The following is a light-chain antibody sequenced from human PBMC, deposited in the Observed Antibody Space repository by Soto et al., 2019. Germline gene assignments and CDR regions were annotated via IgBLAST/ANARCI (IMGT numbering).Light chain of an antibody. CDR1: QSLLHSNGYNY. CDR3: MQLLQPPLT. CDR2: LAS. V-gene: IGKV2-28*01. Sequence: DVVMTQSPLSLPVTPGEPDSISCRSSQSLLHSNGYNYLAWFLQKAGQSPQLLIYLASSRASGVPDRFSGSGSGTDFTLEISSVEAEDVGIYYCMQLLQPPLTFGGGTKVEIK. J-gene: IGKJ4*01.